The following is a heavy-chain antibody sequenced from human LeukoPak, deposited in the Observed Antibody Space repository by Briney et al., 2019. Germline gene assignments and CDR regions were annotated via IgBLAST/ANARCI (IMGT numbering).Heavy chain of an antibody. CDR3: ARVIWSGYYQIDY. Sequence: GGSLRLSCAASGFTFSSYSMNWVRQAPGKGLEWVSYIKSGGSITRYADYVKGRFTISRDNAKNSLYLQMNSLRAEDTAVYYCARVIWSGYYQIDYWGQGTLVTVSS. D-gene: IGHD3-3*01. V-gene: IGHV3-48*01. CDR1: GFTFSSYS. CDR2: IKSGGSIT. J-gene: IGHJ4*02.